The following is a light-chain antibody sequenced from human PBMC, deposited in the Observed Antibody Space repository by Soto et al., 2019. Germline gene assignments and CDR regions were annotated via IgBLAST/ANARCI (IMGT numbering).Light chain of an antibody. CDR3: SSYTSSSTLRV. CDR1: SSDVGGYNY. CDR2: EVS. V-gene: IGLV2-14*01. J-gene: IGLJ1*01. Sequence: QSVLTQPASVSGSPGQSITISCTGTSSDVGGYNYVSWYQQHPGKAPKLMIYEVSNRSSGVSNRFSGSKSGNTASLTISGLQAEDEADYYCSSYTSSSTLRVFGTGTKVTVL.